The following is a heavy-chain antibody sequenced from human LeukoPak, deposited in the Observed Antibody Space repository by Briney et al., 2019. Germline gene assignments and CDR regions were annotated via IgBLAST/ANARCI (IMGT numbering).Heavy chain of an antibody. V-gene: IGHV4-59*01. Sequence: SETLSLTCTVSGGSISSYYWSWIRQPPGKGLEWIGYIYNSGSTNYNPSLKSRVTISVDTSKNQFSLKLSSVTAADTAVYYCASSSSWLQYFQHWGQGTLVTVSS. D-gene: IGHD6-13*01. CDR1: GGSISSYY. J-gene: IGHJ1*01. CDR2: IYNSGST. CDR3: ASSSSWLQYFQH.